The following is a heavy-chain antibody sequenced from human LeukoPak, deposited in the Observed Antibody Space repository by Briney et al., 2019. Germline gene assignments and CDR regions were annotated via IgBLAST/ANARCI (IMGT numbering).Heavy chain of an antibody. J-gene: IGHJ3*02. CDR1: GFTFDDYA. D-gene: IGHD3-22*01. Sequence: GGSLRLSCAASGFTFDDYAMHWVRQAPGKGLEWVSGISWNSGIMGYADSVKGRFTISRDNAKNSLYLQMNSLRAEDTAVYYCAREWAIGAFDIWGQGTMVTVSS. CDR2: ISWNSGIM. V-gene: IGHV3-9*01. CDR3: AREWAIGAFDI.